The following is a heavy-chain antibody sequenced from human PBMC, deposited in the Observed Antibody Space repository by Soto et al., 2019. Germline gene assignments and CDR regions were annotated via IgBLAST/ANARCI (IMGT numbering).Heavy chain of an antibody. D-gene: IGHD6-19*01. Sequence: EVQLVESGGGLVQPGGSLRLSCTASGFTFSSYWMTWVRQAPGKGLEWFANIYTGGSEHYYVESVKARFTISRDNTRNSLSLQMNSLSAEETAVYFCARDRGSGLYRAGSDYWGQGTQVTVSS. J-gene: IGHJ4*02. V-gene: IGHV3-7*01. CDR3: ARDRGSGLYRAGSDY. CDR1: GFTFSSYW. CDR2: IYTGGSEH.